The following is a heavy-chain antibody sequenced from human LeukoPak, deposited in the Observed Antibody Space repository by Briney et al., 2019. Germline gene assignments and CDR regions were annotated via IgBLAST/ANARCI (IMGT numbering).Heavy chain of an antibody. CDR3: ARDSSQWLALDY. J-gene: IGHJ4*02. V-gene: IGHV4-34*01. Sequence: SETLSLTCAVYGGSFSGYYWSWIRQPPGKGLEWIGEINHSGSTNYNPSLKSRVTISVDTSKNQFSLKLSSVTAADTAVYYCARDSSQWLALDYWGQGTLVTVSS. CDR2: INHSGST. D-gene: IGHD6-19*01. CDR1: GGSFSGYY.